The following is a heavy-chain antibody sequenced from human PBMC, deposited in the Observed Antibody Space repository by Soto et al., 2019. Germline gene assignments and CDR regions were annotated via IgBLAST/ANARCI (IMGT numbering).Heavy chain of an antibody. Sequence: GXLRLSCASSGFXFINAWMTWVRHAPGKGLEWVGRIKSKTDGGTTDYAAPVTDRFTISRDDSKNTLYLQMISLKTEHTDVYYCTTEGDIPRSCLHYWGQGTLAPVS. CDR3: TTEGDIPRSCLHY. J-gene: IGHJ4*02. CDR1: GFXFINAW. D-gene: IGHD5-12*01. CDR2: IKSKTDGGTT. V-gene: IGHV3-15*01.